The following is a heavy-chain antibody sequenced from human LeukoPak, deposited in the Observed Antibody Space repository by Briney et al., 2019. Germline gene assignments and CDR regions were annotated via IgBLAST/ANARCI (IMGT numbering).Heavy chain of an antibody. V-gene: IGHV4-34*01. J-gene: IGHJ5*02. CDR3: ARSPQPADIVVVPAATPNAWGDWFDP. D-gene: IGHD2-2*01. Sequence: PSETLSLTCAVYGGSFSGYYWSWIRQPPGKGLEWIGEINHSGSTNYNPSLKSRVTMSVDTSKNQFSLKLSSVTAADTAAYYCARSPQPADIVVVPAATPNAWGDWFDPWGQGTLVTVSS. CDR1: GGSFSGYY. CDR2: INHSGST.